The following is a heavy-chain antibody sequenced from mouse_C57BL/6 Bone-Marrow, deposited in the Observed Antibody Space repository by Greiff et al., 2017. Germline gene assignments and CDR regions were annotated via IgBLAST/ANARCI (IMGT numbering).Heavy chain of an antibody. Sequence: VQLQQSGAELARPGASVKLSCKASGYTFPSYGISWVKQRTGQGLEWIGEIYPRSGNTYYNEKFKGKATLTADKSSSTAYMELRSLTSEDSAVYFCAGNYYGSSYFDYWGQGTTLTVSS. CDR2: IYPRSGNT. D-gene: IGHD1-1*01. CDR3: AGNYYGSSYFDY. V-gene: IGHV1-81*01. J-gene: IGHJ2*01. CDR1: GYTFPSYG.